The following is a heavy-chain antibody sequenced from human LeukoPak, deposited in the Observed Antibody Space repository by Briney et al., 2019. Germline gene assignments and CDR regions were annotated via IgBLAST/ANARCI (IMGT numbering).Heavy chain of an antibody. CDR1: GGSISSYY. J-gene: IGHJ3*02. Sequence: PSETLSLTCTVSGGSISSYYWSWIRQPAGKGLEWIGRIYTRGSTNYNPSLKSRVTMSVDTSKNQFSLKLSSVTAADTAVYYCARGSYYYDSSGYYYDAFDIWGQGTMVTVSS. D-gene: IGHD3-22*01. CDR2: IYTRGST. V-gene: IGHV4-4*07. CDR3: ARGSYYYDSSGYYYDAFDI.